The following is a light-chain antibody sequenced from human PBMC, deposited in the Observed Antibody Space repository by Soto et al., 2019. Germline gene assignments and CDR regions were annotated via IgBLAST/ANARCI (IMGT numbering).Light chain of an antibody. CDR1: SSDVGGYNY. Sequence: QSALTQPASVSGSPGQSITISCTGTSSDVGGYNYVSWYQQHPGKAPKLMIYEVSNRPSGVSNRFSGSKSGNTASLTISGLQAEAEADYYCSSYPSSSTVVFGGGTKLTVL. CDR2: EVS. CDR3: SSYPSSSTVV. J-gene: IGLJ2*01. V-gene: IGLV2-14*01.